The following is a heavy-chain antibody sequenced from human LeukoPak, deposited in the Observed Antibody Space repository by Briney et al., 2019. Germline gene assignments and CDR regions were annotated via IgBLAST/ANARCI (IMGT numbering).Heavy chain of an antibody. CDR3: ARDHCSSTSCYPNAAVDY. CDR2: ISYDGSNN. D-gene: IGHD2-2*01. CDR1: GFTFSSYA. Sequence: GTSLRLSCAASGFTFSSYAMHWVRQAPGKGLEWVAVISYDGSNNYYADSVKGRFTISRDNSKNTLYLQMNSLRAEDTALYYCARDHCSSTSCYPNAAVDYWGQGALVTVSS. J-gene: IGHJ4*02. V-gene: IGHV3-30-3*01.